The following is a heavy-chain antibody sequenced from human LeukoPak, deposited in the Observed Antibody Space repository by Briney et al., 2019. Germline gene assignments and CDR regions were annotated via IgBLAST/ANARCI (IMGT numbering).Heavy chain of an antibody. CDR2: ITASGTAM. D-gene: IGHD1-26*01. V-gene: IGHV3-11*04. J-gene: IGHJ4*02. CDR3: ASSGSYRFDY. CDR1: GFTVSDFY. Sequence: GGSLRLSCAASGFTVSDFYMSWVRQAPGKGLEWVSHITASGTAMFYADSVKGRFTISRDNAKNSLYLQMNSLRDEDTAVYYCASSGSYRFDYWGQGTLVTVSS.